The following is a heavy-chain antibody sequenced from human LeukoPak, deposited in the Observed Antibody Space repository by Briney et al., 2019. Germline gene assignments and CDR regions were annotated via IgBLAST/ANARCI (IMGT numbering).Heavy chain of an antibody. V-gene: IGHV3-66*02. Sequence: GGSMRLSCVVYGFTVSSNYMRWVRHAPGKGLEWVSVIYSGGSTYYADSVKGRFTISREHSKNTLYLQISSLRADETAVYYCAREGGLVLALDYWGQGTLVTVSS. CDR1: GFTVSSNY. J-gene: IGHJ4*02. D-gene: IGHD3-16*01. CDR3: AREGGLVLALDY. CDR2: IYSGGST.